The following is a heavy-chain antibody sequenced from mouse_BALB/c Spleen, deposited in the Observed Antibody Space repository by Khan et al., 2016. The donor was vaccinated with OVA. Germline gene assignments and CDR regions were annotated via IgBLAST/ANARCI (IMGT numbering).Heavy chain of an antibody. D-gene: IGHD2-10*01. V-gene: IGHV9-3-1*01. J-gene: IGHJ4*01. CDR2: INTHTGEA. CDR1: GYTFTNYG. Sequence: QIQLVQSGPELKKPGETVKISCKASGYTFTNYGMNWVKQAPGKGLKWMGWINTHTGEATYADDFKGRFAFSLETSASTAYLQINNLKTEDTATYCCARPPYFSYVMVYWGQGTSVTVSS. CDR3: ARPPYFSYVMVY.